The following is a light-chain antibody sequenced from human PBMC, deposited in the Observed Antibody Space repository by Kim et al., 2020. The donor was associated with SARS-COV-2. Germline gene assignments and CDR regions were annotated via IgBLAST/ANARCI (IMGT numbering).Light chain of an antibody. Sequence: ASTGDRVTITCRASQGISSYLAWYQQKPGKAPKLLIYAASTLQSGVPSRFSGSGSGTDFTLTISCLQSEEFATYYCQQYDSYPALTFGGGTKVEI. V-gene: IGKV1-8*01. J-gene: IGKJ4*01. CDR1: QGISSY. CDR2: AAS. CDR3: QQYDSYPALT.